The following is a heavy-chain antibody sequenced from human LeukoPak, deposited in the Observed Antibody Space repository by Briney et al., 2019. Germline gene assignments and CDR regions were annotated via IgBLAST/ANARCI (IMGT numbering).Heavy chain of an antibody. CDR1: GFTFDDYA. Sequence: PGRSLRLSCAASGFTFDDYAMHWVWQAPGKGLEWVSGISWNSGSIGYADSVKGRFTISRDNAKNSLYLQMNSLRAEDTALYYCAKGGGSYFTSFDYWGQGTLVTVSS. CDR2: ISWNSGSI. J-gene: IGHJ4*02. V-gene: IGHV3-9*01. D-gene: IGHD1-26*01. CDR3: AKGGGSYFTSFDY.